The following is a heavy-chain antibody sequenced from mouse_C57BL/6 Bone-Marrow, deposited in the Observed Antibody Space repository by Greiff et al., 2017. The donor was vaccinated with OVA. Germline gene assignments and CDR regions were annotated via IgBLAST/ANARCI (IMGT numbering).Heavy chain of an antibody. CDR2: INPSSGYT. J-gene: IGHJ4*01. V-gene: IGHV1-4*01. CDR1: GYTFTSYT. D-gene: IGHD1-1*01. CDR3: ARKLRDAMDY. Sequence: QVQLKQSGAELARPGASVKMSCKASGYTFTSYTMHWVKQRPGQGLEWIGYINPSSGYTKYNQKFKDKATLTADKSSSTAYMQLSSLTSEDSAVYYCARKLRDAMDYWGQGTSVTVSS.